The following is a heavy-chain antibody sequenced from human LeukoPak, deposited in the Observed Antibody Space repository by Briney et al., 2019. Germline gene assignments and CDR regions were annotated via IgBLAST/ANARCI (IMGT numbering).Heavy chain of an antibody. D-gene: IGHD2-2*01. V-gene: IGHV1-69*04. CDR3: ARDLLGYCSSTSCARGGGYYYYGMDV. CDR2: IIPILGIA. Sequence: SVKVSCKASGGTFSSYAIRWVRQAPGQGLEWMGRIIPILGIANYAQKFQGRVTITADKSTSTAYMELSSLRSEDTAVYYCARDLLGYCSSTSCARGGGYYYYGMDVWGQGTTVTVSS. J-gene: IGHJ6*02. CDR1: GGTFSSYA.